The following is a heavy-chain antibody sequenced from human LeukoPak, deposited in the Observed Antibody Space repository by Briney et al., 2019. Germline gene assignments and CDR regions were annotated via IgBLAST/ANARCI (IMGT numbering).Heavy chain of an antibody. Sequence: GGSLRLSCAASGFTFSSYAMSWVRQAPGKGLEWVSAISGSGGSTYYADSVKGRFTISRDNSKNSLYLQMNSLRAEDTALYYCAKDTYYYDSSGCFDYWGQGTLVTVSS. J-gene: IGHJ4*02. D-gene: IGHD3-22*01. CDR3: AKDTYYYDSSGCFDY. CDR1: GFTFSSYA. CDR2: ISGSGGST. V-gene: IGHV3-23*01.